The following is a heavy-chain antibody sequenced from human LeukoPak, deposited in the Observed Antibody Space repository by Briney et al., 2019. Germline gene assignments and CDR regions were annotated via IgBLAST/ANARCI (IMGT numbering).Heavy chain of an antibody. CDR3: AKDRSYGMDV. Sequence: GGSLRLSCAASGFTFSSYAMSWVRQAPGKGLEWVSAISGSGGSTYYVDSVKGRFTISRDSSKNTLYLQMNSLRAEDTAVYYCAKDRSYGMDVWGQGTTVTVSS. J-gene: IGHJ6*02. CDR1: GFTFSSYA. D-gene: IGHD3-16*02. V-gene: IGHV3-23*01. CDR2: ISGSGGST.